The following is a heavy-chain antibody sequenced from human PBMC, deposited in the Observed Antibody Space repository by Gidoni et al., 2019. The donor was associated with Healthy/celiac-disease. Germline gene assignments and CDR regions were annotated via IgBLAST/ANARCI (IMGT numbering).Heavy chain of an antibody. CDR1: GFTFSSYG. CDR2: IWDDGRNK. D-gene: IGHD6-6*01. J-gene: IGHJ6*02. Sequence: QVQPVASGGGVVQPGRSLSLSCAASGFTFSSYGMHWVRQAPGKGLEWVAVIWDDGRNKYYADSVKGRFTISRDNSKNTLYLQMNSLRAEDTAVYYCARDLSILYYGMDVWGQGTTVTVSS. CDR3: ARDLSILYYGMDV. V-gene: IGHV3-33*01.